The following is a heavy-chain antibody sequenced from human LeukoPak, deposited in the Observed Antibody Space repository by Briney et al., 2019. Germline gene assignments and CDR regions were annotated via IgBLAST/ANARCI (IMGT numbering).Heavy chain of an antibody. CDR2: INPNSGAT. CDR1: GYTFSGFY. J-gene: IGHJ4*02. D-gene: IGHD5-18*01. V-gene: IGHV1-2*02. CDR3: ARDLPAAMVN. Sequence: ASVKVSCKASGYTFSGFYIHWVRQAPGQGLEWMGWINPNSGATNYAQKFQGRVTMTRDTSISTAYMELSRLRSDDTAVYYCARDLPAAMVNWGQGTLVTVSS.